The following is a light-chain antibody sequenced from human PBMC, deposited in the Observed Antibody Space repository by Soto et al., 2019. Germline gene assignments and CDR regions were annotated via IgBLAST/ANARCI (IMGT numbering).Light chain of an antibody. CDR1: QSVRSN. CDR2: AAS. V-gene: IGKV3-15*01. CDR3: QQYNNWPRT. J-gene: IGKJ1*01. Sequence: EIVMTQSPATLSVSPGETATLSCRASQSVRSNLAWYQQKPCQAPRLRIYAASTRATGIPARFSGGGSGTEFTLTISSLQSEDFSLYYCQQYNNWPRTFGQGTKVEIK.